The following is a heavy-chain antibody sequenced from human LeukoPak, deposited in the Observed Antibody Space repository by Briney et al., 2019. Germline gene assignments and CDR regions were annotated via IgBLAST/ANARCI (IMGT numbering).Heavy chain of an antibody. J-gene: IGHJ4*02. CDR1: GGSISSGSYY. CDR2: IYTSGST. Sequence: KASQTLSLTCTVSGGSISSGSYYWSWIRQPAGKGLEWIGRIYTSGSTNYNPSLKSRVTISVDTSKNQFSLKLSSVTAADTAVYYCARAARCSGGSCRQIYFDYWGQGTLVTVSS. D-gene: IGHD2-15*01. V-gene: IGHV4-61*02. CDR3: ARAARCSGGSCRQIYFDY.